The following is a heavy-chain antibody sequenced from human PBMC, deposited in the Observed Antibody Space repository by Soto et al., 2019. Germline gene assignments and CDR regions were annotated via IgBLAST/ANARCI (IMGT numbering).Heavy chain of an antibody. J-gene: IGHJ6*02. CDR3: ARMAGSSSSWSNGMDV. Sequence: GESLKISCKGSGYSFTSYWIGWVRQMPGKGLEWMGIIYPGDSDTRYSPSFQGQVTISADKSISTAYLQWSSLKASDTAMYYCARMAGSSSSWSNGMDVWGQGTKVTVSS. CDR1: GYSFTSYW. CDR2: IYPGDSDT. V-gene: IGHV5-51*01. D-gene: IGHD6-13*01.